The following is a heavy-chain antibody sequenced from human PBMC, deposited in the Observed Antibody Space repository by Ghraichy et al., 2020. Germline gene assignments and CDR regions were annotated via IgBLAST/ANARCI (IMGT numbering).Heavy chain of an antibody. V-gene: IGHV3-21*01. CDR1: GFTFSSYS. CDR2: ISSSSSYI. Sequence: GGSLRLSCAASGFTFSSYSMNWVRQAPGKGLEWVSSISSSSSYIYYADSVKGRFTISRDNAKNSLYLQMNSLRAEDTAVYYCARDGNFWSGYLAFDIWGQGTMVTVSS. J-gene: IGHJ3*02. CDR3: ARDGNFWSGYLAFDI. D-gene: IGHD3-3*01.